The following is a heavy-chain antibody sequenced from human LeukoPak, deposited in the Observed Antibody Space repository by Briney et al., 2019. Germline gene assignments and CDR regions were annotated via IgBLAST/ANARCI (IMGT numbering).Heavy chain of an antibody. V-gene: IGHV3-48*01. CDR2: ISGSTKII. Sequence: PGGSLRLSCAASGFTFSSYSMNWVRQAPGKGLEWVSYISGSTKIIYYADSVKGRFTISRDNAKNSLYLQMNSLRAEDTAVYYCARVYYGDSVTLDAFDIWGQGTMVTVSS. J-gene: IGHJ3*02. CDR1: GFTFSSYS. D-gene: IGHD4-17*01. CDR3: ARVYYGDSVTLDAFDI.